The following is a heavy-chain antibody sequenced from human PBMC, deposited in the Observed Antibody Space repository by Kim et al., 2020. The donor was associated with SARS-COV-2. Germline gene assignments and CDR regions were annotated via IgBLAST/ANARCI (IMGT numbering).Heavy chain of an antibody. J-gene: IGHJ3*02. Sequence: GESLKISCKGSGYSFTSYWIGWVRQMPGKGLEWMGIIYPGDSDTRYSPSFQGQVTISADKSISTAYLQWSSLKASDTAMYYCARTRMTTVTIDAFDIWGQGTMVTVSS. CDR3: ARTRMTTVTIDAFDI. CDR1: GYSFTSYW. D-gene: IGHD4-4*01. CDR2: IYPGDSDT. V-gene: IGHV5-51*01.